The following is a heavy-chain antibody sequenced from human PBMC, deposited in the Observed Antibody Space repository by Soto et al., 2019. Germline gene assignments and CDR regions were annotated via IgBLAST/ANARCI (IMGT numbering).Heavy chain of an antibody. CDR2: IYWDDDE. CDR1: GFSLTTRGVG. V-gene: IGHV2-5*02. CDR3: AHRPRGYSYHFDY. Sequence: QITLKESGPTLVKPPQTLTLTCTFSGFSLTTRGVGVGWIRQPPGKALEWLALIYWDDDEGYSPSLKSRLTITKATSKNQVVLTMPTMDPVYTATYSCAHRPRGYSYHFDYWGQGTLVTVSS. J-gene: IGHJ4*02. D-gene: IGHD5-18*01.